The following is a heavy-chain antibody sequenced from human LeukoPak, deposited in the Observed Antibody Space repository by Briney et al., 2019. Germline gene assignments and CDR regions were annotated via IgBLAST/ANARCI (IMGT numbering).Heavy chain of an antibody. J-gene: IGHJ4*02. Sequence: GGSLRLSCAASGFTFSSYSMNWVRQAPGKGLEWVSSISSSSSYIYYADSVKGRFTISRDNAKNSLYLQMNSLRAEDTAVYYCARDRGRVGAADYWGQGTLVTVSS. D-gene: IGHD1-26*01. CDR2: ISSSSSYI. CDR3: ARDRGRVGAADY. V-gene: IGHV3-21*01. CDR1: GFTFSSYS.